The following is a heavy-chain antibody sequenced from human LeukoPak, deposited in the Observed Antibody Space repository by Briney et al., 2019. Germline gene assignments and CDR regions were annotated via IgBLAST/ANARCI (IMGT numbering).Heavy chain of an antibody. Sequence: GGSLRLSCAASGFTFSDYYMSWIRQAPGKGLEWISYISSSGSTIYYADSVKGRFTISRDNAKNSLYLQMNSPRAEDTAVYYCATGGFWRGDDTYYFDYWGQGTLVTVSS. CDR1: GFTFSDYY. D-gene: IGHD3-3*01. J-gene: IGHJ4*02. V-gene: IGHV3-11*01. CDR3: ATGGFWRGDDTYYFDY. CDR2: ISSSGSTI.